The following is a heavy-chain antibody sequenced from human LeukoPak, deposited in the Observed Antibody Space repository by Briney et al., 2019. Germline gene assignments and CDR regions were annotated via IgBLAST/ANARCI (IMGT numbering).Heavy chain of an antibody. D-gene: IGHD5-12*01. CDR2: ISSSSSTI. V-gene: IGHV3-48*02. CDR1: GFTFSSYS. J-gene: IGHJ4*02. Sequence: GGSLRLSCAASGFTFSSYSMNWVRQAPGKGLERVSYISSSSSTIYYADSVKGRFTISRDNARNSLYLQMNSLRDEDTAVYYCASDSGYDYRFDFWGQGTLVTVSS. CDR3: ASDSGYDYRFDF.